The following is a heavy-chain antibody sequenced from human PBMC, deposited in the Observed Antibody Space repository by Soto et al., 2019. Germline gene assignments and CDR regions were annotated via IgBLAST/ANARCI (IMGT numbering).Heavy chain of an antibody. D-gene: IGHD3-3*01. Sequence: ASVKVSCKVSGYTLTELSMHWVRQAPGKGLEWMGGFDPEDGETIYAQKFQGRVTMTEDTSTDTAYMELSSLRSEDTAVYYCATGNFWSGLRYYYHYMDVWGKGTTVTVSS. CDR2: FDPEDGET. CDR1: GYTLTELS. V-gene: IGHV1-24*01. CDR3: ATGNFWSGLRYYYHYMDV. J-gene: IGHJ6*03.